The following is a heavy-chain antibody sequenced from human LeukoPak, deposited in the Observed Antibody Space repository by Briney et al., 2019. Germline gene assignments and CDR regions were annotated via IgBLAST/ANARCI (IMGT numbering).Heavy chain of an antibody. Sequence: PGGSLRLSCAASGFTFSGYVMHWVRQAPGKGLEWVALISYDETNKYYADSVRGRFTISRDNSKNTLYLQMNSLRIEDTAVYYCTSAVARAWGQGTLVTVSS. CDR1: GFTFSGYV. CDR3: TSAVARA. V-gene: IGHV3-30-3*02. D-gene: IGHD6-19*01. CDR2: ISYDETNK. J-gene: IGHJ5*02.